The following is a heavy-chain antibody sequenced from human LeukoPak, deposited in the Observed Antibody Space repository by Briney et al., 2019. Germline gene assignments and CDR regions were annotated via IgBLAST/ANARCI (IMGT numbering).Heavy chain of an antibody. CDR2: FDPEGGET. CDR1: GYTLTELS. J-gene: IGHJ5*02. CDR3: ARDLLSAGYCSGGSCTTDP. V-gene: IGHV1-24*01. Sequence: ASVKVSCKVSGYTLTELSMHWVRQAPGKGLEWMGGFDPEGGETIYAQKFQGRVTMTEDTSTDTAYMELSSLRSEDTAVYYCARDLLSAGYCSGGSCTTDPWGQGTLVTVSS. D-gene: IGHD2-15*01.